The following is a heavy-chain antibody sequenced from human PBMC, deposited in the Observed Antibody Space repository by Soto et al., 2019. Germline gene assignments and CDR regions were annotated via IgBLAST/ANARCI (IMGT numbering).Heavy chain of an antibody. CDR1: EFTFSKYW. V-gene: IGHV3-74*01. Sequence: GGSLRLSCVASEFTFSKYWMHWVRQAPGKGLVWVSRINMDGTKTAYADSVKGRFTGSRDNANNTLHLQMNSLGVEDTAVYYCARDYYYDSRSSSVNWFDPWGQGTLVTVSS. CDR2: INMDGTKT. J-gene: IGHJ5*02. D-gene: IGHD3-22*01. CDR3: ARDYYYDSRSSSVNWFDP.